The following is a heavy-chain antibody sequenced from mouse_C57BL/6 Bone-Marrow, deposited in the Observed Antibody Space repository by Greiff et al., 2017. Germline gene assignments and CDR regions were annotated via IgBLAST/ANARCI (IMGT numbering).Heavy chain of an antibody. CDR2: IDPSDSYT. Sequence: VQLQQPGAELVMPGASVKLSCKASGYTFTSYWMHWVKQRPGQGLEWIGEIDPSDSYTNYNQKFKGKSTLTVDKSSRTAYMQRSSLTSEDSAVYYCARSNWVYAMDYWGQGTSVTVSS. J-gene: IGHJ4*01. D-gene: IGHD4-1*02. V-gene: IGHV1-69*01. CDR3: ARSNWVYAMDY. CDR1: GYTFTSYW.